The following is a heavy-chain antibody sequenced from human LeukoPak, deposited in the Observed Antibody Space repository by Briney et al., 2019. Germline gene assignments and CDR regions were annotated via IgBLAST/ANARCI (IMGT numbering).Heavy chain of an antibody. Sequence: SVKVSCKASGGTFSSYAISWVRQAPGQGLEWIGRIIPIFGTANYAQKFQGRVTITTDESTSTAYMELSSLRSEDTAVYYCASRRLSNYVFHNWFDPWGQGTLVTVSS. CDR1: GGTFSSYA. D-gene: IGHD4-11*01. J-gene: IGHJ5*02. V-gene: IGHV1-69*05. CDR3: ASRRLSNYVFHNWFDP. CDR2: IIPIFGTA.